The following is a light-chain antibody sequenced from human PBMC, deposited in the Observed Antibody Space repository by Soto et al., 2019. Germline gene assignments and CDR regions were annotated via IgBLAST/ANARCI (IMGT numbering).Light chain of an antibody. CDR1: QSISSY. CDR2: DAS. Sequence: EIVLTQSPATLSLSPGERATLSCRASQSISSYLAWYQQKPGQAPRLLIYDASNRATGIPARFRGGGSGTDFTPTIISLEPEDFAVYYCQQRSNWLFGTGTKGDIK. J-gene: IGKJ3*01. CDR3: QQRSNWL. V-gene: IGKV3-11*01.